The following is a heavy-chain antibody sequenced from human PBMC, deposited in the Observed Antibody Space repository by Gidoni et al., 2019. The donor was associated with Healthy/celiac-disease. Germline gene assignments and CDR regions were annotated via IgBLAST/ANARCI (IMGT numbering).Heavy chain of an antibody. Sequence: EVQLVESGGGLVKPGGSLRLYCAASGFPFSRYSMNWVRQAPGKGLECVSSISSSSSYIYYADSVKGRFTISRDNAKNSLYLQMNSLRAEDTAVYYCARDLDNVGVVEPYYYYGMDVWGQGTTVTVSS. CDR2: ISSSSSYI. V-gene: IGHV3-21*01. D-gene: IGHD3-3*01. CDR1: GFPFSRYS. CDR3: ARDLDNVGVVEPYYYYGMDV. J-gene: IGHJ6*02.